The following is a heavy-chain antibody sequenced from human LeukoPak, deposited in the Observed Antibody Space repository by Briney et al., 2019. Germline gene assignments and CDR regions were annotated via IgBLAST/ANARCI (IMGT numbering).Heavy chain of an antibody. CDR2: IKQDGSEK. CDR1: GFTFSSYW. V-gene: IGHV3-7*01. CDR3: ARVWFGGIVATWAFDI. Sequence: PGGSLRLSCAASGFTFSSYWMSWVRQAPGKGLEWVANIKQDGSEKYYVDSVKVRFTISRDNAKNSLYLQMNSLRAEDTAVYYCARVWFGGIVATWAFDIWGQGTMVTVSS. D-gene: IGHD5-12*01. J-gene: IGHJ3*02.